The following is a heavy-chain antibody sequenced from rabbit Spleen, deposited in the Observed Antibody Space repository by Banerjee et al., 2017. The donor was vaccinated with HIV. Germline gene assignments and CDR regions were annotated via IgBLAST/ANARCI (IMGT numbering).Heavy chain of an antibody. D-gene: IGHD6-1*01. CDR2: IDLGDGST. CDR1: GFPFSDKA. V-gene: IGHV1S47*01. Sequence: QEQLVESGGGLVKPEGSLTLSCKASGFPFSDKAVMCWVRQAPGKGLEWIACIDLGDGSTYDATWVNGRFSISRSTSLKTVTLQMTSLTAADTATYFCARLFAYAAYAGFGYATLDYFDLWGPGTLVTVS. J-gene: IGHJ4*01. CDR3: ARLFAYAAYAGFGYATLDYFDL.